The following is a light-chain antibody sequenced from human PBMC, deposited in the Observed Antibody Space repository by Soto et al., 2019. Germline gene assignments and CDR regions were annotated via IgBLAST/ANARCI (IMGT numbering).Light chain of an antibody. CDR1: QSVSSN. V-gene: IGKV3-15*01. Sequence: EIRVSKSPSTLSVSTGERATLSCRASQSVSSNLAWYQQKPGQAPRLLIYGASTRATGIPARFSGSGSGTGFTLTISSLQSEDFAVYYCQQYNNWPRTFAQGTKVDI. CDR2: GAS. CDR3: QQYNNWPRT. J-gene: IGKJ1*01.